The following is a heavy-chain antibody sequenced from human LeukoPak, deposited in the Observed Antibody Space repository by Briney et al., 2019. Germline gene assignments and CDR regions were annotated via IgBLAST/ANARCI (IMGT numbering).Heavy chain of an antibody. Sequence: GGSLRLSCAASGFTFSSYSMNWVRQAPGKGLEWVSSISSSSSYIYYADSVKGRFTISRDNAKNSLYLQMNSLRAEDTAVYYCARMAAYCGGDCNYYYYYMDVWGKGTTVTISS. CDR1: GFTFSSYS. CDR3: ARMAAYCGGDCNYYYYYMDV. J-gene: IGHJ6*03. V-gene: IGHV3-21*01. D-gene: IGHD2-21*02. CDR2: ISSSSSYI.